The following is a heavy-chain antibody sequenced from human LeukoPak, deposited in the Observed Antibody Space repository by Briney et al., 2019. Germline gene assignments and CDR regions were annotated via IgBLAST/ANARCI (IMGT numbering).Heavy chain of an antibody. CDR2: IYYSGST. V-gene: IGHV4-61*01. D-gene: IGHD4-23*01. CDR3: ARDSSGGNLD. J-gene: IGHJ4*02. Sequence: SETLSLTCTVSGVSVSSGSYYWSWIRQPPGKGLEWIGYIYYSGSTNYNPSLKSRVTISVDTSKNQFSLKLSSVTAADTAVYYCARDSSGGNLDWGQGTLVTVSS. CDR1: GVSVSSGSYY.